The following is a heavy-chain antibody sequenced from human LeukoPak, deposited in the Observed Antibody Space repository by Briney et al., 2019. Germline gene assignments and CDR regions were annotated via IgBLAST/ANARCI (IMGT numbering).Heavy chain of an antibody. V-gene: IGHV3-30*18. J-gene: IGHJ4*02. CDR3: AKDNLRYFDWLFDNPGYFDY. CDR2: ISYDGSNK. Sequence: GRSLRLSCAASGFTFSSYGMHWVRQAPGKGLEWVAVISYDGSNKYYADSVKGRFTISRDNSKNTLYLQMNSLRAEDTAVYYCAKDNLRYFDWLFDNPGYFDYWGQGTLVTVSS. D-gene: IGHD3-9*01. CDR1: GFTFSSYG.